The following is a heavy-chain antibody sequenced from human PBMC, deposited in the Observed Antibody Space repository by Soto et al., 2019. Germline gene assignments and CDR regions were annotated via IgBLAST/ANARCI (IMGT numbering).Heavy chain of an antibody. Sequence: QVQLQESGPGLVKPSQTLSLTCTVSGGYISSGGYYWSWIRQHPGKGLEWIGYIYYSGSTYYNPSLKSRVSISVDTSKNQFSLKLSSATAADTTVYYCARVTVVTRDFDYWGQGTLVTVSS. J-gene: IGHJ4*02. CDR3: ARVTVVTRDFDY. V-gene: IGHV4-31*03. D-gene: IGHD2-21*02. CDR1: GGYISSGGYY. CDR2: IYYSGST.